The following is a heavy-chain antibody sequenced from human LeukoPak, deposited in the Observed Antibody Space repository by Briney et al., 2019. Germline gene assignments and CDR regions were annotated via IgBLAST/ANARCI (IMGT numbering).Heavy chain of an antibody. V-gene: IGHV3-9*01. D-gene: IGHD3-10*01. CDR1: GFTFDDYA. CDR3: AKSTSYYYGSGSYYNGYYYGMDV. Sequence: GGSLRLSCAVSGFTFDDYAMHWVRQAPGKGLEWVSGISWNSGSIGYADSVKGRFTISRDNAKNSLYLQMNSLRAEDTALYYCAKSTSYYYGSGSYYNGYYYGMDVWGQGTTVTVSS. CDR2: ISWNSGSI. J-gene: IGHJ6*02.